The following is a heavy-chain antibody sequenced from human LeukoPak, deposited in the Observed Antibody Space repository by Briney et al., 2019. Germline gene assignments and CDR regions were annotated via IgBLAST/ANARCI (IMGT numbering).Heavy chain of an antibody. J-gene: IGHJ5*02. V-gene: IGHV4-34*01. CDR1: GGSFSGYY. Sequence: PSETLSLTCAVYGGSFSGYYWSWIRQPPGKGLEWIGEINHSGSTSYNPSLKSRVTISVDTSRNQFSLKLSSVTAADTAVYYCARGSLRRFDPWGQGTLVTVSS. CDR2: INHSGST. CDR3: ARGSLRRFDP.